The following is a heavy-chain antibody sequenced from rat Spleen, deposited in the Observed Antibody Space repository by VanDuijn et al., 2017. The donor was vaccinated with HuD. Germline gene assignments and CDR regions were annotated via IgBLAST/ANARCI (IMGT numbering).Heavy chain of an antibody. CDR3: ATRDGGYPG. J-gene: IGHJ3*01. CDR1: GFTFSNYD. V-gene: IGHV5-25*01. D-gene: IGHD1-11*01. Sequence: EVQLVESGGGLVQPGRSLKLSCAASGFTFSNYDMAWVRQAPTKGLEWVASISPSGTVTYYRDSVKGRFTVSRDNANSTLYLQMDSLRSEDTATYYCATRDGGYPGWGQGTLVTVSS. CDR2: ISPSGTVT.